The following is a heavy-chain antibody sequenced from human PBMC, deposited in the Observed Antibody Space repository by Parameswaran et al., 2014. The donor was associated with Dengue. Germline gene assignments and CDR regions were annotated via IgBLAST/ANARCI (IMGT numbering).Heavy chain of an antibody. Sequence: WVRQAPGQGLEWMGWMNPNSGNTGYAQKFQGRVTMTRNTSISTAYMELSSLRSEDTAVYYCARPTKAKWLSGMDVWGQGTTVTVSS. V-gene: IGHV1-8*01. CDR3: ARPTKAKWLSGMDV. D-gene: IGHD5-12*01. J-gene: IGHJ6*02. CDR2: MNPNSGNT.